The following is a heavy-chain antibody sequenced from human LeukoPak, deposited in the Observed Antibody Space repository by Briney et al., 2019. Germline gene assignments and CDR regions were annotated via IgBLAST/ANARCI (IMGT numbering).Heavy chain of an antibody. D-gene: IGHD2/OR15-2a*01. CDR2: INSDGSTT. V-gene: IGHV3-74*01. J-gene: IGHJ6*02. Sequence: GGSLRLSCAASGFTVSSNYMSWVRQAPGKGLVWVSRINSDGSTTSYADSVKGRFTISRDNAKNTLYLQMNGLRAEDTAVYYCARVGTTSNFYYYYGMDVWGQGTTVTVSS. CDR1: GFTVSSNY. CDR3: ARVGTTSNFYYYYGMDV.